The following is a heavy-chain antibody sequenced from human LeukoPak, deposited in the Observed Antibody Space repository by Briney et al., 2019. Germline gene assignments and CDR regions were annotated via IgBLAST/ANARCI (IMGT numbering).Heavy chain of an antibody. CDR2: INQYGSDK. CDR1: GFTFSSYW. Sequence: GGSLRLSCAASGFTFSSYWMSWVRQAPGKGLEWVANINQYGSDKYYVDSVKGRFTISRDNAKNSLSLQMNSLRAEDTAVYYCARVHSIAVAGSLDYWGQGTLVTVSS. J-gene: IGHJ4*02. D-gene: IGHD6-19*01. CDR3: ARVHSIAVAGSLDY. V-gene: IGHV3-7*01.